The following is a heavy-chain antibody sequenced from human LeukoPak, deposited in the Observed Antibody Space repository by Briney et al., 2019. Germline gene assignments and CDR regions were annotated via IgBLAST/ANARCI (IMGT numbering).Heavy chain of an antibody. J-gene: IGHJ5*02. D-gene: IGHD6-19*01. CDR1: GYSFTSYW. CDR3: ARQGYSSGWYIVYNWFDP. Sequence: GESLKISCQGSGYSFTSYWIGWVRQMPGKGLEWMGIIYPGDSDTRYSPSFQGQVTISADKSITTAYLQWSSLKASDTAMYYCARQGYSSGWYIVYNWFDPWGQGTLVTVSS. V-gene: IGHV5-51*01. CDR2: IYPGDSDT.